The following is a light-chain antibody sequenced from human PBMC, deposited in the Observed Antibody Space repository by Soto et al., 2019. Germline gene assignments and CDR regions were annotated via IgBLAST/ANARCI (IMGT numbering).Light chain of an antibody. CDR2: GVS. V-gene: IGKV3-20*01. CDR3: QQYGSSPRT. Sequence: TQSPSTLSASLGESVTISCRASQNIISNLAWYQQKPGQAPRLLIYGVSSRATGIPDRFSGSGSGTDFTLTISRLEPEDFAVYYCQQYGSSPRTFGQGTKVDIK. CDR1: QNIISN. J-gene: IGKJ1*01.